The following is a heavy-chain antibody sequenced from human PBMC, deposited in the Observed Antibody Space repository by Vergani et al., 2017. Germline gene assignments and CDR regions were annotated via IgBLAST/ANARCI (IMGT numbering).Heavy chain of an antibody. D-gene: IGHD5/OR15-5a*01. CDR1: GYTFTGYY. Sequence: QVQLVQSGAEVKKPGASVKVSCKASGYTFTGYYMHWVRQAPGQGLEWMGWINPNSGGTNYAQKFQGRVTMTRDTSISTAYMELSRLSSDDTAVYYCARDQFSGVYDPYFDYWGQGTLVTVSS. V-gene: IGHV1-2*02. CDR2: INPNSGGT. CDR3: ARDQFSGVYDPYFDY. J-gene: IGHJ4*02.